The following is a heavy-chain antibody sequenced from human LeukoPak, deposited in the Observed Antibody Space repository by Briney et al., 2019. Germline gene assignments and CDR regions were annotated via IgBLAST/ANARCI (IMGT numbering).Heavy chain of an antibody. V-gene: IGHV1-18*04. CDR2: ISAYNGNT. CDR3: ARDSGAAAGTDY. CDR1: GYTFTGYY. J-gene: IGHJ4*02. D-gene: IGHD6-13*01. Sequence: ASVKVSCKASGYTFTGYYMHWVRQAPGQGLEWMGWISAYNGNTNYAQKLQGRVTMTTDTSTSTAYMELRSLRSDDTAVYYCARDSGAAAGTDYWGQGTLVTVSS.